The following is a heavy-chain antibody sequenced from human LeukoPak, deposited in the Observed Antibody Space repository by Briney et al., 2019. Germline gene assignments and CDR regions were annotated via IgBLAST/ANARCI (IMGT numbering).Heavy chain of an antibody. V-gene: IGHV4-59*01. Sequence: SETLSLTCSVFGDPISTYHWNWIRKPPGKGLEWIAYMQSTGNSQYNSSLKSRVAMSVDTSKNQVVLSLSSVTAADTAVYYCARDKRHSYGRYFAHWDQGMLVTVSS. J-gene: IGHJ4*02. CDR1: GDPISTYH. CDR3: ARDKRHSYGRYFAH. D-gene: IGHD5-18*01. CDR2: MQSTGNS.